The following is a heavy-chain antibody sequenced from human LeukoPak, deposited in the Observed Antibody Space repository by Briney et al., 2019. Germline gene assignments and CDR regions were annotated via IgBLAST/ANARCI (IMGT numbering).Heavy chain of an antibody. V-gene: IGHV3-30*18. CDR2: ISYDGSNK. CDR1: GFTFSSYG. D-gene: IGHD6-13*01. CDR3: AKDRGSSWLLQH. J-gene: IGHJ1*01. Sequence: GRSLRLSCAASGFTFSSYGMHWVRQAPGKGLEWVAVISYDGSNKYYADSVKGRFTISRDNSKNTLYLQMNSLRAEDTAVYYCAKDRGSSWLLQHWGQGTLVTVSS.